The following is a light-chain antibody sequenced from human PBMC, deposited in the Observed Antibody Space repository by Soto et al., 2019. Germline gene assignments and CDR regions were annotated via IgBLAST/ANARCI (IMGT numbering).Light chain of an antibody. CDR2: GNS. CDR1: SSNIGAGYD. J-gene: IGLJ3*02. Sequence: QSVLTQPPSVSGAPGQRVTISCTESSSNIGAGYDVHWYQQLPGTAPKPLIYGNSNRPSGVPDRFSGSKSGTSASLAITGLQAEDEADYYCRSYDSSLSGWVFGGGTKLTVL. V-gene: IGLV1-40*01. CDR3: RSYDSSLSGWV.